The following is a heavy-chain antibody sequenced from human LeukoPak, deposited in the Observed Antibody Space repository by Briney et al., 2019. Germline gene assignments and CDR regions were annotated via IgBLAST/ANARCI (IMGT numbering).Heavy chain of an antibody. D-gene: IGHD1-26*01. V-gene: IGHV4-59*01. CDR3: ARVNSASVHFDY. Sequence: SETLSLTCAVYGGSFSGYYWSWIRQPPGKGLEWIGYIYYSGSTNYNPSLKSRVTISVDTSKNRFSLKLSSVTAADTAVYYCARVNSASVHFDYWGQGTLVTVSS. CDR1: GGSFSGYY. J-gene: IGHJ4*02. CDR2: IYYSGST.